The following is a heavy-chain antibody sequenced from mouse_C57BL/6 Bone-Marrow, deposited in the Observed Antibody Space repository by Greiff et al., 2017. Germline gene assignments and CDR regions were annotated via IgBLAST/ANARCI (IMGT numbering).Heavy chain of an antibody. J-gene: IGHJ1*03. Sequence: LVESGPELVKPGASVKISCKASGYSFTDYNMNWVKQSNGKSLEWIGVINPNYGTTSYNQKFTGKATLTVDQSSSTAYMQLNSLTSDDSAVYYCARPRYSNYRWYFDVWGTGTTVTVSS. D-gene: IGHD2-5*01. CDR2: INPNYGTT. CDR1: GYSFTDYN. CDR3: ARPRYSNYRWYFDV. V-gene: IGHV1-39*01.